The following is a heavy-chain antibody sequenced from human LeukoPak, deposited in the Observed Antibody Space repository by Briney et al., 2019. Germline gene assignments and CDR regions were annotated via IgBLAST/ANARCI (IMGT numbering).Heavy chain of an antibody. D-gene: IGHD3-3*01. CDR1: GFTVSSYY. V-gene: IGHV3-66*01. J-gene: IGHJ5*02. CDR3: ARDATGGGYYNH. Sequence: GGSLRLSCAASGFTVSSYYMTWVRQAPGKGLEWVALLYSGGNTSYSDSVKGRFAISRDSLKNTLYLQMNSLRGEDTAVYYCARDATGGGYYNHWGQGTTVTVSS. CDR2: LYSGGNT.